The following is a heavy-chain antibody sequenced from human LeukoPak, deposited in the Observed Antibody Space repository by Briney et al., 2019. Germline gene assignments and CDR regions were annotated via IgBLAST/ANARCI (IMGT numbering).Heavy chain of an antibody. D-gene: IGHD2-8*01. CDR2: IRSDGSNI. CDR3: AKQGCPNGVCYSYYYYMDV. V-gene: IGHV3-30*02. CDR1: GFTFNNYG. J-gene: IGHJ6*03. Sequence: GGSLRLSCAASGFTFNNYGMHWVRQAPGKGLEWVTFIRSDGSNIYYADSVKGRFTISRDNSKNTLYLQMNSLRAEDTAVYYCAKQGCPNGVCYSYYYYMDVWGKGTTVTVSS.